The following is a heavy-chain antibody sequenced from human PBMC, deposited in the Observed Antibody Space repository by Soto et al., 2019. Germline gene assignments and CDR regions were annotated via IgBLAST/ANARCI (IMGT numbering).Heavy chain of an antibody. CDR1: GGSISSSNW. V-gene: IGHV4-4*02. D-gene: IGHD6-13*01. Sequence: QVQLQESGPGLVKPSGTLSLTCAVSGGSISSSNWWSWVRQPPGKVLEWIGEIYHSGSTNYNPSLTSRVTISVDKSKNQFSLKLSSVTAADTAVYYCARAAMGGSSWPFDYWGQGTLVTVSS. CDR2: IYHSGST. CDR3: ARAAMGGSSWPFDY. J-gene: IGHJ4*02.